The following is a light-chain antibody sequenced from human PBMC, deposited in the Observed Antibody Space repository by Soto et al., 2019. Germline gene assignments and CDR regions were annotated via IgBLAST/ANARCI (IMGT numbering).Light chain of an antibody. CDR3: AAWDDTLTDYV. J-gene: IGLJ1*01. Sequence: QSVLTQPPSASGTPGQRVTISCSGSSSNIGSSTVNWYQQLPGTAPKSLIYSNSQRPSGVPDRFSGSKSGTSASLAISGLQSEDEADYDCAAWDDTLTDYVFGTGTKLTVL. CDR1: SSNIGSST. V-gene: IGLV1-44*01. CDR2: SNS.